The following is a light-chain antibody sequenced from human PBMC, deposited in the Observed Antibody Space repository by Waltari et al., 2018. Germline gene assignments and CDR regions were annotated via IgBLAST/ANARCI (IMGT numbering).Light chain of an antibody. V-gene: IGKV3-11*01. CDR2: DTS. Sequence: DIVLTQSPAILSLSPGERASLAGRASQSVTNYLAWYQQKPGQAPRLLIHDTSNRATGIPARFSGSGFGTDVTLTISSLEPEDFAVYYCQQRRNWPLTFGGGTKGEIK. CDR1: QSVTNY. CDR3: QQRRNWPLT. J-gene: IGKJ4*01.